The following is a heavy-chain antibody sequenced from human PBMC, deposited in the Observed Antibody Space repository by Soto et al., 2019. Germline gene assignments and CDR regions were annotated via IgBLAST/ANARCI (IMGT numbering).Heavy chain of an antibody. Sequence: ASVKVSCKVSVYTITELSRHWVRQAPGKGLEWMGGFDPEDGETIYAQKFQGRVTMTEDTSTDTAYMELSSLRSEDTAVYYCATYYDILTGHDYWGQGTLVTVSS. CDR2: FDPEDGET. CDR1: VYTITELS. CDR3: ATYYDILTGHDY. V-gene: IGHV1-24*01. J-gene: IGHJ4*02. D-gene: IGHD3-9*01.